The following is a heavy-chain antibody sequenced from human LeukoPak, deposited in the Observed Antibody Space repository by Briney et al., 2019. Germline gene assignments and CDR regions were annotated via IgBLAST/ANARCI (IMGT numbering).Heavy chain of an antibody. CDR3: AKGGDGYTNYFDY. V-gene: IGHV3-23*01. Sequence: GGSLRLSCAASGFTFSSYATSWVRQAPGKGLEWASAISGSGGSTYYADSVKGRSTISRDNSKNTLYLQMNSLRAEDTALYYCAKGGDGYTNYFDYWGQGTLVTVFS. D-gene: IGHD5-12*01. CDR2: ISGSGGST. CDR1: GFTFSSYA. J-gene: IGHJ4*02.